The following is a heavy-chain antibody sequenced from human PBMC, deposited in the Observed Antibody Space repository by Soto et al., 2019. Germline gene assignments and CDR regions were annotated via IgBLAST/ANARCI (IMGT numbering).Heavy chain of an antibody. J-gene: IGHJ6*02. CDR2: IWYDGSNK. D-gene: IGHD6-13*01. Sequence: GVSLRLSCAASGFTFSSYGMHWVRQAPGKGLEWVAVIWYDGSNKYYADSVKGRFTISRDNSKNTLYLQMNSLRAEDTAVYYCASGLRRDPRRLGLIAAAGNFAGYYGMDVWGQGTTVTVSS. V-gene: IGHV3-33*01. CDR1: GFTFSSYG. CDR3: ASGLRRDPRRLGLIAAAGNFAGYYGMDV.